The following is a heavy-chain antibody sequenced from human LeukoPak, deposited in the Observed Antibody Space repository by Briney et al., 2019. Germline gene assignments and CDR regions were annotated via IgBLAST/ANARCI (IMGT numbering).Heavy chain of an antibody. CDR2: INPNSGGT. J-gene: IGHJ3*02. V-gene: IGHV1-2*02. Sequence: ASVKVSCKASGYSFSGYYIHWVRQAPGQGLEWMGWINPNSGGTDYAQKFQGRVTMTRDTSISTAYMELSSLRSDDTAVYHCARDLYNSGWTGAFDIWGQGTMVTVSS. CDR1: GYSFSGYY. CDR3: ARDLYNSGWTGAFDI. D-gene: IGHD6-19*01.